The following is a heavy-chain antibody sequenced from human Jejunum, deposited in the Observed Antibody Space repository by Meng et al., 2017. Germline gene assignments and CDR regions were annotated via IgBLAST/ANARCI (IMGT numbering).Heavy chain of an antibody. J-gene: IGHJ4*02. V-gene: IGHV4-4*02. CDR1: VDFTRSSDG. D-gene: IGHD3-10*01. CDR3: ARGVLERYFDY. Sequence: VPLQDSGPGLRKPSGTRSFTVGASVDFTRSSDGWPWGRQAPGRGLELIGEVWHRAATYYNPSLESRLTISIDTSNNRFSLELSSATAADTAVYYCARGVLERYFDYWGQGALVTVSS. CDR2: VWHRAAT.